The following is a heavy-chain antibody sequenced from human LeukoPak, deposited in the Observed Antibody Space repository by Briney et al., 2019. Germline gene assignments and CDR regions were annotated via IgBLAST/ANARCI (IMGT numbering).Heavy chain of an antibody. CDR2: ISGSGGST. CDR3: ATLRDFWSGYYADY. V-gene: IGHV3-23*01. CDR1: GFTFSSYA. J-gene: IGHJ4*02. Sequence: GGSLRLSCAASGFTFSSYAMSWVRQAPGKGLEWDSAISGSGGSTYYADSVKGRFTISRDNSKNTLYLQMNSLRAEDTAVYYCATLRDFWSGYYADYWGQGTLVTVSS. D-gene: IGHD3-3*01.